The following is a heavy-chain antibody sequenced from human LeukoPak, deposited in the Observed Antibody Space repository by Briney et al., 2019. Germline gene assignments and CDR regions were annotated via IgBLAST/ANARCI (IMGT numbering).Heavy chain of an antibody. CDR3: ARGLYYLDY. V-gene: IGHV1-2*02. J-gene: IGHJ4*02. Sequence: ASMKVSCKAFGYSLTGYYIHWVRPAPGQGLEWMGWINPSSGDTNYAQKFQGRVTMTRDTSISTTYVELGRLTADDRAGYYCARGLYYLDYWGQGTLVTVSS. CDR1: GYSLTGYY. CDR2: INPSSGDT.